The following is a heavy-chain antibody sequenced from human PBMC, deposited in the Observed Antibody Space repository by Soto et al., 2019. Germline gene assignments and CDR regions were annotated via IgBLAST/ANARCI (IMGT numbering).Heavy chain of an antibody. Sequence: SETLSLTGTVSGGSTSSDNYWSWIRQPPGKGLEWIGHIYYSGNTDYNPSLKSRLAISIDTSKNQFSLKLSYVTAADTAVYFCAREGGESSDGLYYFDSWGQGSLVTVSS. CDR3: AREGGESSDGLYYFDS. J-gene: IGHJ4*02. D-gene: IGHD3-16*01. CDR2: IYYSGNT. V-gene: IGHV4-30-4*01. CDR1: GGSTSSDNY.